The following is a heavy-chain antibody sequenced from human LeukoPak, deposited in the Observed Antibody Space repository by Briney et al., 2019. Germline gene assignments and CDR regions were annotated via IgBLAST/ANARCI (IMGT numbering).Heavy chain of an antibody. Sequence: ASVKFSCKASGYTFTGYYMHWVRQAPGQGLEWMGWINPNSGGTNYAQKFQGRVTMTRDTSISTAYMELSRLSSDDTAVYYCAQGGYYSPGSRTNYWGQGTLVTVSS. CDR1: GYTFTGYY. D-gene: IGHD3-3*01. CDR3: AQGGYYSPGSRTNY. J-gene: IGHJ4*02. CDR2: INPNSGGT. V-gene: IGHV1-2*02.